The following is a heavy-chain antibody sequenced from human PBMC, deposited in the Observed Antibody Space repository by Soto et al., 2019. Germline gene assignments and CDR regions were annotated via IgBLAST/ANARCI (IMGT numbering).Heavy chain of an antibody. CDR2: VNPIVSMS. Sequence: QVQLVHSGAEVKRPGSSVKVSCKASGDTFNFYSINWVRQAHGLGLEWMGRVNPIVSMSNYAQKFQGRVTMSSDKSTSKAYMELSSLRSEDTDIYYCASSYGSGSRAFDYWGQVALVTVSS. D-gene: IGHD3-10*01. J-gene: IGHJ4*02. V-gene: IGHV1-69*02. CDR1: GDTFNFYS. CDR3: ASSYGSGSRAFDY.